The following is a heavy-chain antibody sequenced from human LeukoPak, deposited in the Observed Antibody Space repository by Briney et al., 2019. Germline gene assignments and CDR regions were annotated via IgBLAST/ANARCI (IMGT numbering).Heavy chain of an antibody. CDR1: GYTFNAYY. J-gene: IGHJ6*02. V-gene: IGHV1-46*02. CDR3: ARDLKCSGGTCYADYYYGMDV. D-gene: IGHD2-15*01. CDR2: INPSGGST. Sequence: GASVKVSCKASGYTFNAYYIHWLRQAPGQGLEWMGLINPSGGSTTSAQRFQGRITMTRDTSTLTVYMELSSLRCEDTAVYYCARDLKCSGGTCYADYYYGMDVWGQGTTVTVSS.